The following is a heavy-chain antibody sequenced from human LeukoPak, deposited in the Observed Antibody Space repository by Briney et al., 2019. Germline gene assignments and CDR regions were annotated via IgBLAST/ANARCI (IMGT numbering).Heavy chain of an antibody. D-gene: IGHD5-18*01. Sequence: GRSLRLSCAASGFTFDDYAMHWVRQAPGKGLEWVSGISWNSGSIGYADSVKGRFTISRDNAKNSLYLQMNSLRAEDTALYYCAKDTLYSYGSGFDYWGQGTLVTVSS. V-gene: IGHV3-9*01. J-gene: IGHJ4*02. CDR2: ISWNSGSI. CDR3: AKDTLYSYGSGFDY. CDR1: GFTFDDYA.